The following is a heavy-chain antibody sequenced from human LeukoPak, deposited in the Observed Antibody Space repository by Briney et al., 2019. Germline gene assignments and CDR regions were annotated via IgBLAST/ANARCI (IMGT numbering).Heavy chain of an antibody. Sequence: GGSLRLSCAASGFTFDDYAMHWVRQAPGKGLEWVSGISWNSGSIGYADSVKGRFTISRDNAKNSLYLQMNSLRAEDTAVYYCARDHYSSGCDYWGQGTLVTVSS. CDR2: ISWNSGSI. J-gene: IGHJ4*02. CDR1: GFTFDDYA. CDR3: ARDHYSSGCDY. V-gene: IGHV3-9*01. D-gene: IGHD6-19*01.